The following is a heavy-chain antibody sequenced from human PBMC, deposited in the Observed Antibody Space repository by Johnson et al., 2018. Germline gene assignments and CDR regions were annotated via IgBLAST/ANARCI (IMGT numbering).Heavy chain of an antibody. CDR1: GFTFSGFA. CDR3: ARPKVGATRGGMAV. CDR2: ISFAGVDE. V-gene: IGHV3-30-3*01. J-gene: IGHJ6*03. D-gene: IGHD1-26*01. Sequence: QVQLVESGGGVVQPGRSLRLSCAASGFTFSGFAMHWVRQAPGKGLERVAMISFAGVDEFYADSVRGRFTVSRDNSKNTLFLQMSSLGAEDTALYYWARPKVGATRGGMAVWGTGTTVTVSS.